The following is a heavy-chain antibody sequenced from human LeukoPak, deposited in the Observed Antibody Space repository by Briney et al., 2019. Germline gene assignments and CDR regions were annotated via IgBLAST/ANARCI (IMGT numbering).Heavy chain of an antibody. V-gene: IGHV1-69*13. Sequence: ASVKVSCKASGGTFSSYAISWVRQAPGQGLERMGGIIPIFDTAKYAQEFQGRVTITADESTSKAYMELSSLRSEDTAVYYCARVIRSGLFGGIDIWGPGTMVTVSS. D-gene: IGHD4-23*01. CDR2: IIPIFDTA. CDR3: ARVIRSGLFGGIDI. CDR1: GGTFSSYA. J-gene: IGHJ3*02.